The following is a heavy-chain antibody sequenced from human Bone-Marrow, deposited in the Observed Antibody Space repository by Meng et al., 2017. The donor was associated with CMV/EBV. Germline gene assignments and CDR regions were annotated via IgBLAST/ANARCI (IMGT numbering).Heavy chain of an antibody. CDR2: IKQDGSER. V-gene: IGHV3-7*04. CDR1: GFTFSTFW. J-gene: IGHJ3*02. D-gene: IGHD1-26*01. Sequence: GGSLRLSCGASGFTFSTFWMTWVRQAPGKGLEWVANIKQDGSERYYVDSVKGRFTISRDNSKNTLYLQMNSLRAEDTAVYYCARVGGSDAFDIWGQGTMVTVSS. CDR3: ARVGGSDAFDI.